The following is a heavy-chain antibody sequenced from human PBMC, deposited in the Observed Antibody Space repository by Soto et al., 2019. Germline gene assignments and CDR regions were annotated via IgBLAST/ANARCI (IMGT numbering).Heavy chain of an antibody. J-gene: IGHJ4*02. Sequence: SETLSLTCTVSGGSVSSGSYYWSWIRQPPGKGLEWIGYIYYSGSTNYNPSLKSRVTISVDTSKNQFSLKLSSVTAADTAVYYCARGPYSDILPCYYPYFDYWGQGTLVTVSS. CDR3: ARGPYSDILPCYYPYFDY. V-gene: IGHV4-61*01. CDR1: GGSVSSGSYY. D-gene: IGHD3-9*01. CDR2: IYYSGST.